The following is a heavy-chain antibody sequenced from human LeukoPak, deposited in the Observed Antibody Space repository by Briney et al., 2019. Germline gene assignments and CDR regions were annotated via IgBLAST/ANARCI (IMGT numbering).Heavy chain of an antibody. CDR1: GFTFSSYS. J-gene: IGHJ4*02. Sequence: PGGSLRLSCAASGFTFSSYSMNWVRQAPGKGLEWVSSISSSSSSYIYYADSVKGRFTISRDNAKNSLYLQMNSLRAEDTAVYYCARDTRYDYVWGSYRPLDYWGQGTLVTVSS. D-gene: IGHD3-16*02. CDR3: ARDTRYDYVWGSYRPLDY. CDR2: ISSSSSSYI. V-gene: IGHV3-21*01.